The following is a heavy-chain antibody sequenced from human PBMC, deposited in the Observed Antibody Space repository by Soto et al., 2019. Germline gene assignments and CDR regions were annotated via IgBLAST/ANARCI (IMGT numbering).Heavy chain of an antibody. V-gene: IGHV1-69*01. J-gene: IGHJ4*02. D-gene: IGHD5-18*01. CDR1: GGTFSSYA. CDR3: ARDGGDTAMVSEGSFDY. Sequence: QVQLVQSGAEVKKPGSSVKVSCKASGGTFSSYAISWVRQAPGQGLEWMGGIIPIFGTANYAQKFQGRVTITADESTSTAYMEQRSLRSEDTAVYYCARDGGDTAMVSEGSFDYWGQGTLVTVSS. CDR2: IIPIFGTA.